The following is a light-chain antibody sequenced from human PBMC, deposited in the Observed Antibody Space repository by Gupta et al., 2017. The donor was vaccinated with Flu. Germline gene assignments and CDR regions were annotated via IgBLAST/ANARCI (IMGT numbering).Light chain of an antibody. V-gene: IGKV1-33*01. CDR1: HDIRSY. CDR2: DAS. Sequence: DFQMTQSPTSLSASLGDRVTITCQASHDIRSYLNWYQQQPGKAPKLLIYDASNLETGVPSRFSGSRSGTDYTFTIRSLQPEDFATYYCQQEEYFPITFGRGTKVDI. J-gene: IGKJ4*01. CDR3: QQEEYFPIT.